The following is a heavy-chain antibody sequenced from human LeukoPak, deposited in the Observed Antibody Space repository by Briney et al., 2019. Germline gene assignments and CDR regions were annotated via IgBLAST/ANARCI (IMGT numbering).Heavy chain of an antibody. V-gene: IGHV5-51*01. CDR2: IYPGDSDT. CDR3: ARQEVRYGFAIDY. CDR1: GYSFTSYW. J-gene: IGHJ4*02. D-gene: IGHD5-18*01. Sequence: GESLKISCKGSGYSFTSYWIGWVRQMPGKGLEWMEIIYPGDSDTRYSPSFQGQVTISADKSISTAYLQWSSLKASDTAMYYCARQEVRYGFAIDYWGQGTLVTVSS.